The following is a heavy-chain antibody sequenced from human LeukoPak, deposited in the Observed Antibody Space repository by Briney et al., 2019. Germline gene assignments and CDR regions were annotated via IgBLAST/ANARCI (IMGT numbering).Heavy chain of an antibody. Sequence: PGGSLRLSCTTSGFAFSDYEFSWVRQAPGKGLEWVSAVSGSGGHTFYLDSAKGRVTISRDNSKKTLYLQMNSLRVDDTAVYYCAKGGASVTDAPHGDVVTTTLDGFDIWGQGTMVTVSS. CDR3: AKGGASVTDAPHGDVVTTTLDGFDI. CDR2: VSGSGGHT. V-gene: IGHV3-23*01. D-gene: IGHD4-17*01. J-gene: IGHJ3*02. CDR1: GFAFSDYE.